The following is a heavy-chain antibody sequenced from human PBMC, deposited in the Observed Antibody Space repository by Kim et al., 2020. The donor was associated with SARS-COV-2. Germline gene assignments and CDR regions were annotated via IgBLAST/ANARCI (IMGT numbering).Heavy chain of an antibody. D-gene: IGHD3-22*01. CDR1: GFTFDDYA. CDR2: ISWDGGST. Sequence: GGSLRLSCAASGFTFDDYAMHWVRQAPGKGLEWVSLISWDGGSTYYADSVKGRFTISRDNSKNSLYLQMNSLRAEDTALYYCAKAYYYDSGNDAFDIWGQGTMVTVSS. CDR3: AKAYYYDSGNDAFDI. V-gene: IGHV3-43D*03. J-gene: IGHJ3*02.